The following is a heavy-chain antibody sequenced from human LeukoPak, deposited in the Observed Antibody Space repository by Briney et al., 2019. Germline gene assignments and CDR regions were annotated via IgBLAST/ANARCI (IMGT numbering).Heavy chain of an antibody. CDR2: IWYDGSNK. J-gene: IGHJ2*01. CDR3: ARDEYAAGYFDL. Sequence: GGSLRLSCAASGFTFSSYGMHWVRQAPGKGLEWVAVIWYDGSNKYYADSVKGRFTISRDNSKNTLYLQMNSLRAEDTAVYYCARDEYAAGYFDLWGRGTLVTVSS. CDR1: GFTFSSYG. V-gene: IGHV3-33*01. D-gene: IGHD2-2*01.